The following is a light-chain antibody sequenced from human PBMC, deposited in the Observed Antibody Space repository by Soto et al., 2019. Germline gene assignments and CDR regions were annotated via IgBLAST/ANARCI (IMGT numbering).Light chain of an antibody. V-gene: IGKV3-11*01. Sequence: EIVLTQSPAPLSLSPGNRATLSCRASQSVSGYLAWYQQKPCQAPRLLIYDASNRATGIPARFSGSGSGTDFTLTITSLEPEDFADYYCQQRSNWPSTFGGGTKVEI. CDR2: DAS. CDR3: QQRSNWPST. CDR1: QSVSGY. J-gene: IGKJ4*01.